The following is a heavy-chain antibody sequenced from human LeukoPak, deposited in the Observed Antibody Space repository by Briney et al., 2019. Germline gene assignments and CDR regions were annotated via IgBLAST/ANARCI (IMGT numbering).Heavy chain of an antibody. CDR1: GFSFSYYW. J-gene: IGHJ4*02. Sequence: GGSLRLSCAASGFSFSYYWMSWVRQAPGKGLEWVANTKEDGSGSSYVDSVKGRFTISRDNAKNSLYLQMNSLRAEDTAVYYCAKGGVVGTRYYFDPWGQGTLVTVSS. D-gene: IGHD2-15*01. CDR2: TKEDGSGS. V-gene: IGHV3-7*01. CDR3: AKGGVVGTRYYFDP.